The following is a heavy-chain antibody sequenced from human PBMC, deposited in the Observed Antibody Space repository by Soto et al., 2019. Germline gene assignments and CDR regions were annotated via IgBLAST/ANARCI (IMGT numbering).Heavy chain of an antibody. CDR3: ARNSNHHYDILTGYYGSFPDAYYFDY. CDR2: IYYSGST. D-gene: IGHD3-9*01. V-gene: IGHV4-31*03. J-gene: IGHJ4*02. CDR1: GGSISSGGYY. Sequence: SETLSLTCTVSGGSISSGGYYWSWIRQHPGKGLEWIGYIYYSGSTYYNPSLKSRVTISVDTSKNQFSLKLSSVTAADTAVYYCARNSNHHYDILTGYYGSFPDAYYFDYWGQGTLVTVSS.